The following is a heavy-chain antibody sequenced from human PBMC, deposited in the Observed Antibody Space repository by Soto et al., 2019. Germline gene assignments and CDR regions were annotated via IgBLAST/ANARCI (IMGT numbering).Heavy chain of an antibody. V-gene: IGHV1-69*01. CDR1: AGTFTNSI. CDR2: IMPVSGAA. D-gene: IGHD1-1*01. Sequence: QVHLVQSGPEVKKPGSSVKVSCRASAGTFTNSIISWVRQARGQGLEWLGAIMPVSGAAIYAQIFKGRITITAAESTSTVYMELSSLRSDDTAVYYWAMEQWSHLSSFEHYNGMDVWGQGTPVTVSS. CDR3: AMEQWSHLSSFEHYNGMDV. J-gene: IGHJ6*02.